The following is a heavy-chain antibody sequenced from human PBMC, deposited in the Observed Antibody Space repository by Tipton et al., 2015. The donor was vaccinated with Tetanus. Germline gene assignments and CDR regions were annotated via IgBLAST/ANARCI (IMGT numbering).Heavy chain of an antibody. Sequence: QVQLVQSGSEMKEPGASVKVSCKASGYNFVNFGITWVRQAPGQGLEWMGGIIPFSDTIEYSKKYQGRITITADRSTSPAYMELTSLRSEATAVFYVGGGHRHDPKTFYGMDRWGQGTTVIVSS. V-gene: IGHV1-69*06. J-gene: IGHJ6*02. CDR2: IIPFSDTI. CDR3: GGGHRHDPKTFYGMDR. D-gene: IGHD3-16*01. CDR1: GYNFVNFG.